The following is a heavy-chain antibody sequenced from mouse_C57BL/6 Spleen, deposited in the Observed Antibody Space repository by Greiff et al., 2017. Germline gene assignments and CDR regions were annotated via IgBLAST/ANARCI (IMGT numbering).Heavy chain of an antibody. J-gene: IGHJ2*01. CDR1: GYAFSSSW. Sequence: QVHVKQSGPELVKPGASVKISCKASGYAFSSSWMNWVKQRPGKGLEWIGRIYPGDGDTNYNGKFKGKATLTADKSSSTAYMQLSSLTSEDSAVYFCASYYFDYWGQGTTLTVSS. CDR2: IYPGDGDT. V-gene: IGHV1-82*01. CDR3: ASYYFDY.